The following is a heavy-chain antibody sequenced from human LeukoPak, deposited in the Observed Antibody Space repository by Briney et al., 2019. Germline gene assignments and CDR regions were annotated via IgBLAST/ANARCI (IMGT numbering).Heavy chain of an antibody. CDR2: ISAYNGNT. V-gene: IGHV1-18*01. Sequence: GASVKVSCKASGYTFTSYGISWVRQAPGQGLEWMGWISAYNGNTNYAQKLQGRVTMTTDTSTSTAYMELRSLRSDDTAVYYCARVVRGSNNYYYGMDVWGQGTTVTVSS. CDR1: GYTFTSYG. CDR3: ARVVRGSNNYYYGMDV. J-gene: IGHJ6*02. D-gene: IGHD3-10*01.